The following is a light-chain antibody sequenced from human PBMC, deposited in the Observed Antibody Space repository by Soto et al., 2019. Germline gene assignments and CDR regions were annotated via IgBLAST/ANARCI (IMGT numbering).Light chain of an antibody. CDR2: RND. CDR1: TSNIGSNT. Sequence: QSVLTQPPSASGTPGQRVTISCSGSTSNIGSNTVHWYQQLPGTAPTLLIYRNDQRPSGVPARFSGSKSGTSASLAISGLQSDDEADYYCAVWDDSLDEYVFGTGTKVTVL. J-gene: IGLJ1*01. V-gene: IGLV1-44*01. CDR3: AVWDDSLDEYV.